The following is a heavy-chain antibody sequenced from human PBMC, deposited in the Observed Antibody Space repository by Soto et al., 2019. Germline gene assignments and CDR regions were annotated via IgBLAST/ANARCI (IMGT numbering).Heavy chain of an antibody. J-gene: IGHJ6*02. V-gene: IGHV1-18*01. Sequence: QVQVVQSGDEVKETGASVRVYCKTSGYSFTAYGISWVRQAPGQGLEWMGWISCYNGKTKYAQKVQGRVTMTTDTSSSTAYMGVRSLRSDDTAIYYCARDAPPPELRFLEWHNYDYNGMDVWGQVTTVTVSS. CDR2: ISCYNGKT. CDR3: ARDAPPPELRFLEWHNYDYNGMDV. D-gene: IGHD3-3*01. CDR1: GYSFTAYG.